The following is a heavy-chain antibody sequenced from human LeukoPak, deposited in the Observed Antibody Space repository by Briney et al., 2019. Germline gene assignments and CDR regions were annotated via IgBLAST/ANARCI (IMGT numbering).Heavy chain of an antibody. CDR2: ISYDGSNK. V-gene: IGHV3-30*03. Sequence: GRSLRLSCAASGFTFSSYGMHWVRQAPGKGLEWVAVISYDGSNKYYADSVKGRFTISRDNSKNTLYLQMNSLRAGDTAVYYCARSDLGDAFDIWGQGTMVTVSS. D-gene: IGHD3-10*01. J-gene: IGHJ3*02. CDR1: GFTFSSYG. CDR3: ARSDLGDAFDI.